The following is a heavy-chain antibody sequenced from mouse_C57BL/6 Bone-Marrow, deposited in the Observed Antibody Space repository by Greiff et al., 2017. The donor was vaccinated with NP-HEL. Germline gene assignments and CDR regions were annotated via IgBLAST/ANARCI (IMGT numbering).Heavy chain of an antibody. D-gene: IGHD2-3*01. CDR3: ASWDGPWFAY. Sequence: QVQLKQPGAELVKPGASVKLSCKASGYTFTSYWMQWVKQRPGQGLEWIGEIDPSDSYTNYNQKFKGKATLTVDTSSSTAYMQLSSLTSEDSAVYYCASWDGPWFAYWGQGTLVTVSA. CDR1: GYTFTSYW. CDR2: IDPSDSYT. J-gene: IGHJ3*01. V-gene: IGHV1-50*01.